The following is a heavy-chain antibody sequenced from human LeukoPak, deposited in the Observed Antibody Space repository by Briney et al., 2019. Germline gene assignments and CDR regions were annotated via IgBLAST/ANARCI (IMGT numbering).Heavy chain of an antibody. D-gene: IGHD3-10*01. CDR1: GDSISSSSYY. J-gene: IGHJ4*02. CDR3: ARAPGGVRLWFGEGPSFDY. Sequence: KRSDALSLTCTVSGDSISSSSYYWGWGRQPPGTGLGRIERIYYRGGTCYNRSLKSRVTISVDTYKNQFSLKLSSVTAADTAVYYCARAPGGVRLWFGEGPSFDYWGQGTLVTVSS. CDR2: IYYRGGT. V-gene: IGHV4-39*07.